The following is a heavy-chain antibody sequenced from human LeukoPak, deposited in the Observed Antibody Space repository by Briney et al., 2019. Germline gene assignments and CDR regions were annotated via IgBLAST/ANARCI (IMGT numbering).Heavy chain of an antibody. J-gene: IGHJ6*03. CDR3: ARGYCRSTSCLGMDV. CDR2: IWYDGSNK. CDR1: GFSFSSYG. Sequence: PGRSLRLSCAAFGFSFSSYGMHWVRQAPGKGLEWVAVIWYDGSNKYYAGSVKGRFTISRGNSKNTLYLQMNSLRAEDTAVYYCARGYCRSTSCLGMDVWGKGTTVTVSS. D-gene: IGHD2-2*01. V-gene: IGHV3-33*01.